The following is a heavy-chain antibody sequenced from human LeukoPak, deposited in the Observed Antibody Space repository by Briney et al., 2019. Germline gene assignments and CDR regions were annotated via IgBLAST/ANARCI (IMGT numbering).Heavy chain of an antibody. D-gene: IGHD3-22*01. V-gene: IGHV4-59*01. CDR2: IYYSGST. CDR3: AREGGYYYDSSGYFDY. CDR1: GGSISSYC. J-gene: IGHJ4*02. Sequence: PSETLSLTCTVSGGSISSYCWSWIRQPPGKGLEWIGYIYYSGSTNYNPSLKSRVTISVDTSKNQFSLKLSSVTAADTAVYYCAREGGYYYDSSGYFDYWGQGTLVTVSS.